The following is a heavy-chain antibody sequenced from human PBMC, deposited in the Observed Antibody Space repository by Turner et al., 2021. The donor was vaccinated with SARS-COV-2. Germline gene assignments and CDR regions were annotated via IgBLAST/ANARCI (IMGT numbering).Heavy chain of an antibody. J-gene: IGHJ1*01. CDR3: ARPYSSGWYINFIF. V-gene: IGHV3-7*01. Sequence: EVQLEESGGGLVQPGGCLRLSCAASGFTFNNYWMSWVRQAPGKGLEWVANIKEDGSEKYYVDSVKGRFTISRDNVKNSMYLQMNTLRAEDTAVYYCARPYSSGWYINFIFWGQWTLVTVSS. CDR2: IKEDGSEK. D-gene: IGHD6-19*01. CDR1: GFTFNNYW.